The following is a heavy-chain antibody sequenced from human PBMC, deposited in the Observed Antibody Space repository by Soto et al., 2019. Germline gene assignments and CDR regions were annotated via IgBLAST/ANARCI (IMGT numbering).Heavy chain of an antibody. V-gene: IGHV3-49*04. CDR1: GFTCGDYA. D-gene: IGHD3-16*01. J-gene: IGHJ4*02. CDR2: IRRSAYGGTT. Sequence: GGSLRLSCTTSGFTCGDYALSWVRQAPGKGLEWVGFIRRSAYGGTTDYAASVKGRFTISRDDSKSIAYLQMNSLRTEDTALYYCTRASSLDFDFWGQGTLVTVSS. CDR3: TRASSLDFDF.